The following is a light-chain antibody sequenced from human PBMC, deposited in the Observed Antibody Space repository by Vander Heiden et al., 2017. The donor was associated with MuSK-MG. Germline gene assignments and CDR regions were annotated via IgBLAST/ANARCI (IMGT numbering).Light chain of an antibody. CDR3: QSADSSGTPVV. CDR1: ALPKQY. CDR2: KDS. V-gene: IGLV3-25*03. Sequence: SYELTQPPSVSVSPGQPARITCSGDALPKQYAYWYQQKPGQAPVLVIYKDSERPSGIPERFSGSSSGTTVTLTISGAQAEDEADYYCQSADSSGTPVVFGGGTKVTVL. J-gene: IGLJ2*01.